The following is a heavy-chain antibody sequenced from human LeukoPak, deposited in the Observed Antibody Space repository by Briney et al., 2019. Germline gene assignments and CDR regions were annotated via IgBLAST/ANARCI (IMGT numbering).Heavy chain of an antibody. CDR1: GYSFTSYW. CDR3: ARHLGQLGPTYYYGMDV. CDR2: IYPGDSDT. D-gene: IGHD6-6*01. V-gene: IGHV5-51*01. J-gene: IGHJ6*02. Sequence: GESLKISCKGSGYSFTSYWIGWVRQMPGKGLEWVGIIYPGDSDTRYSPSFQGQVTISADKSISTAYLQWSSLKASDTAMYYCARHLGQLGPTYYYGMDVWGQGTTVTVSS.